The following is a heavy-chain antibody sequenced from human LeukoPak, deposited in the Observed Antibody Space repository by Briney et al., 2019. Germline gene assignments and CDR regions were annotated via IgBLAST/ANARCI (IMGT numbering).Heavy chain of an antibody. D-gene: IGHD3-3*02. CDR2: IRYDGSNK. CDR1: GFTFSSYG. V-gene: IGHV3-30*02. CDR3: AKELAATVRYYYMDV. J-gene: IGHJ6*03. Sequence: TGGSLRLSCAASGFTFSSYGMHWVRQAPGKGLEWVTFIRYDGSNKYYADSVKGRFTISRDNSKNTLYLQMNGLRAEDTAVYYCAKELAATVRYYYMDVWGKGTTVTVSS.